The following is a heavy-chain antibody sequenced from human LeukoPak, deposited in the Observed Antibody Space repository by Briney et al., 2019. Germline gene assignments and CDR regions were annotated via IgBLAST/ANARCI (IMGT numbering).Heavy chain of an antibody. J-gene: IGHJ4*02. D-gene: IGHD3-22*01. CDR2: ISAYNGNT. Sequence: ASVKVSCKASGYTFTSYGISWVRQAPGQGLEWMGWISAYNGNTNYAQKLQGRVTMTTDTSTSTAYMELRSLRSDDTAVYYCARESRYYYDSRGYRNFDYWGQGTLVTVSS. CDR3: ARESRYYYDSRGYRNFDY. CDR1: GYTFTSYG. V-gene: IGHV1-18*01.